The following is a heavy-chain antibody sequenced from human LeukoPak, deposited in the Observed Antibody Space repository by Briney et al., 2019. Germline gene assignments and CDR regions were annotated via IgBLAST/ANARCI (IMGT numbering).Heavy chain of an antibody. V-gene: IGHV3-23*01. J-gene: IGHJ4*02. Sequence: PGGSLRLSCAASGFTLSNYPMGWVRQAPVKGLEWLSAIGEEKSGSWTKSADSVKGRFTISRDNSENTLYLQMDSLTVEDTAVYYCVKAGVISGWDYWGQGTLVTVSS. D-gene: IGHD3-3*02. CDR3: VKAGVISGWDY. CDR1: GFTLSNYP. CDR2: IGEEKSGSWT.